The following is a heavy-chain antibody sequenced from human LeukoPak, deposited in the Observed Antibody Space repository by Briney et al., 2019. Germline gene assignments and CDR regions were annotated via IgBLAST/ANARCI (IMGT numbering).Heavy chain of an antibody. D-gene: IGHD5-18*01. CDR1: GFTFSSHS. CDR3: ARDFYDDYGYRYFDY. Sequence: GGSLRLSYVASGFTFSSHSMNWVRQTPGRGLEWVSSIRSSSSYMYYADSVKGRFTISRDDAKNSLYLQMNSLRAEDTAVYYCARDFYDDYGYRYFDYWGQGTLVTVSS. CDR2: IRSSSSYM. V-gene: IGHV3-21*01. J-gene: IGHJ4*02.